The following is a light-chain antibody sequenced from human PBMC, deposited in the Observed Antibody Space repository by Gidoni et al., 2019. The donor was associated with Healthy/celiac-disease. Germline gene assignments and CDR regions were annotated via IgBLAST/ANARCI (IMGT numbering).Light chain of an antibody. Sequence: LTQSPGTLTLSPGERATLSCRASQSVSSSYLAWYQQKPGQAPRLLIYGASRRATGIPDRFSGSGSGTDFTLTISRLGPEDFAVYYFQQYGSPTGTFGQGTKVEIK. V-gene: IGKV3-20*01. CDR1: QSVSSSY. J-gene: IGKJ1*01. CDR2: GAS. CDR3: QQYGSPTGT.